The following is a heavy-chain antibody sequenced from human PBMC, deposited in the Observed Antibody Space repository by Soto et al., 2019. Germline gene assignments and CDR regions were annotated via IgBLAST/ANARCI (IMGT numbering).Heavy chain of an antibody. J-gene: IGHJ6*02. Sequence: QVQLVESGGGLVKPGGSLRLSCAASGFTFSDYYMSWIRQAPGKGLEWVSYISSSSYTNYADSVKGRFTISRDNAKNSLYLQMNSLRAEDTAVYYCARDIVVVPAATRIYYYYGMDVWGQGTTVTVSS. V-gene: IGHV3-11*06. CDR1: GFTFSDYY. CDR3: ARDIVVVPAATRIYYYYGMDV. D-gene: IGHD2-2*01. CDR2: ISSSSYT.